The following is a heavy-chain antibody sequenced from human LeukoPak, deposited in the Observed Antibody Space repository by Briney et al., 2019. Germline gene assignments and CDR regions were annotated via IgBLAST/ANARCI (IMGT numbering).Heavy chain of an antibody. CDR3: ARSPSGWYPNWFDP. J-gene: IGHJ5*02. Sequence: PSETLSLTCAVYGGSFSGYYWSWIRQPPGKGLEWIGEINHSGSTNYNPSLKSRVTMSVDTSKNQFSLKLSSVTAADTAVYYCARSPSGWYPNWFDPWGQGTLVTVSS. CDR2: INHSGST. D-gene: IGHD6-19*01. CDR1: GGSFSGYY. V-gene: IGHV4-34*01.